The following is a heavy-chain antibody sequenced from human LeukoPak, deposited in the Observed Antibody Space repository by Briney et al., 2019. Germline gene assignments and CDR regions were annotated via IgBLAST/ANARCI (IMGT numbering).Heavy chain of an antibody. CDR1: GFRFSDFW. Sequence: GGSLRLSCAASGFRFSDFWIPWVRQAPGKGLVWVSRINTAGSGTDYADSVKGRFAISRDNAKNTVYLHMSSLEVEDTAVYYCLRGGGGSSYGQFEYWGQGTLVTVSS. CDR3: LRGGGGSSYGQFEY. J-gene: IGHJ4*02. D-gene: IGHD5-18*01. CDR2: INTAGSGT. V-gene: IGHV3-74*01.